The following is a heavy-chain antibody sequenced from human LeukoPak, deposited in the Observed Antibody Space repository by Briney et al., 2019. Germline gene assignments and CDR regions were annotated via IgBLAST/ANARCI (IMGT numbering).Heavy chain of an antibody. Sequence: QTGGSLRLSCAASGFTVSNNYMRWVRQAPGKGLEWVSLIYSGGSTYYADSVKGRFTISRDNSKNTLFLQMNSLTAEDTAIYSCARPRLEYCSGGSCFDAFDIWGQGTMVTVSS. D-gene: IGHD2-15*01. J-gene: IGHJ3*02. CDR2: IYSGGST. CDR1: GFTVSNNY. CDR3: ARPRLEYCSGGSCFDAFDI. V-gene: IGHV3-66*04.